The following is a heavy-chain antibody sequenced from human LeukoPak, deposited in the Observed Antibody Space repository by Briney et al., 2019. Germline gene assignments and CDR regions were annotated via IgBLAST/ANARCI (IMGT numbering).Heavy chain of an antibody. CDR2: ISGSGGST. Sequence: GGSLRLSCAASGFTFSSYAMSWVRQAPGKGLEWVSAISGSGGSTYYADSVKGLFTIFRDNSKNTLYLQMNSLRAEDTAVYYCAKDRRYCSGGSCSESFSIFDYWGQGTLATVSS. V-gene: IGHV3-23*01. CDR1: GFTFSSYA. CDR3: AKDRRYCSGGSCSESFSIFDY. J-gene: IGHJ4*02. D-gene: IGHD2-15*01.